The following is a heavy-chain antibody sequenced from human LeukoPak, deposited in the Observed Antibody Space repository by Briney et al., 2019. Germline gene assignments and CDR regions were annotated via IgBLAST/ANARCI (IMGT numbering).Heavy chain of an antibody. CDR1: GFTFKTYA. D-gene: IGHD3-22*01. Sequence: GGSLRLSCTASGFTFKTYAMNWVRQAPGKGLEWVSTISGNNDNIPYADSVRGRFTISRDNSKNTVFLQMNSLRAEDTAVYYCTKDSRYYDGSAYYYPGWFDPWGQGTLVTVSS. CDR2: ISGNNDNI. J-gene: IGHJ5*02. V-gene: IGHV3-23*01. CDR3: TKDSRYYDGSAYYYPGWFDP.